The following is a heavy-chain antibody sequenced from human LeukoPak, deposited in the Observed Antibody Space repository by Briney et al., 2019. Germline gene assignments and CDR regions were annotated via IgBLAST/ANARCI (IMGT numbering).Heavy chain of an antibody. CDR1: GYSYTSYW. CDR2: IYPGDSDP. J-gene: IGHJ4*02. V-gene: IGHV5-51*03. D-gene: IGHD3-10*01. Sequence: PGESLKISCKGSGYSYTSYWIDWVRQMHGKGLEWMGIIYPGDSDPRYSPPFQGQVTISADKAIRNGYLQWSSLKASDTGMYYCARKESREFDYWGQGTLVTVYS. CDR3: ARKESREFDY.